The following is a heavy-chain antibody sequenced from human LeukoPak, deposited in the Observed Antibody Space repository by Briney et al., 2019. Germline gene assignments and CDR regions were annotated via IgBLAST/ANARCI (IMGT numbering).Heavy chain of an antibody. D-gene: IGHD5/OR15-5a*01. CDR3: AKKWGVYSPFDS. V-gene: IGHV3-21*04. Sequence: PGGSLRLSCAASGFTFSSYSMNWVRQAPGKGLEWVSSISSSSSYIYYADSVKGRFTISRDNSKNTLYLQMNSLRAEDTAVYYCAKKWGVYSPFDSWGQGTLVTVSS. CDR1: GFTFSSYS. CDR2: ISSSSSYI. J-gene: IGHJ4*02.